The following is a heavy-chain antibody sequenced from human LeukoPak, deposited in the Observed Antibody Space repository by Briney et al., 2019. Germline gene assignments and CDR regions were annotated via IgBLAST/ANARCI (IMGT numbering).Heavy chain of an antibody. D-gene: IGHD3-10*01. J-gene: IGHJ6*04. CDR1: GYTFTSYG. V-gene: IGHV1-18*04. CDR3: ARDAPLLVRGAPFDMDV. CDR2: ISTDSGRT. Sequence: GASVKVSCKASGYTFTSYGMSWVRQAPGQGLEWMGWISTDSGRTKYAEKVEGRVTMTTDTATSTPYMELSSLRSDDTAVYYCARDAPLLVRGAPFDMDVWGEATTLTVSP.